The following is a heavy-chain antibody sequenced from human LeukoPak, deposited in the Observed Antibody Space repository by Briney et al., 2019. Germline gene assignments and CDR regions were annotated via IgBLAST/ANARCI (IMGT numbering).Heavy chain of an antibody. CDR1: GESISGYY. CDR3: GRGSEMWKGTMVVVAKVYWYFEL. Sequence: SETLSLTCAVYGESISGYYWSWIRQPPGKGLEWIGEINHSGSTNYNPSLKSRVTISVDTSKNQFSLKLSSVTAADTAVYYCGRGSEMWKGTMVVVAKVYWYFELWGRGTLVTVSS. V-gene: IGHV4-34*01. J-gene: IGHJ2*01. CDR2: INHSGST. D-gene: IGHD3-22*01.